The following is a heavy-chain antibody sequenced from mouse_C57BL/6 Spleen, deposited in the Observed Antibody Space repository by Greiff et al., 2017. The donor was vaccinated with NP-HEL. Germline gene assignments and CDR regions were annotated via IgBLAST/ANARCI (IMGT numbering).Heavy chain of an antibody. Sequence: VQLKESGPELVKPGASVKISCKASGYSFTGYYMNWVKQSPEKSLEWIGEINPSTGGTTYNQKFKAKATLTVDKSSSTAYMQLKSLTSEDSAVYYCARTYYYGSTYVYYFDYWGQGTTLTVSS. D-gene: IGHD1-1*01. CDR3: ARTYYYGSTYVYYFDY. CDR2: INPSTGGT. V-gene: IGHV1-42*01. CDR1: GYSFTGYY. J-gene: IGHJ2*01.